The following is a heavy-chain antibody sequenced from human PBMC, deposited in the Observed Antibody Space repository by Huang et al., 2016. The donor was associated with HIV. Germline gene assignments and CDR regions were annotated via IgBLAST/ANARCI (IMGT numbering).Heavy chain of an antibody. CDR2: ISYDGSNK. D-gene: IGHD2-8*01. J-gene: IGHJ4*02. CDR3: ARGSRSNGVSSFDY. CDR1: GFPFSSYA. V-gene: IGHV3-30-3*01. Sequence: QVQLVESGGGVVQPGRSLRLSCAAAGFPFSSYAMNWVRQAPGKGLGWVAVISYDGSNKYYADSVKGRFTISRDNSKNTLYLQMNSLRAEDTAVYYCARGSRSNGVSSFDYWGQGTLVTVSS.